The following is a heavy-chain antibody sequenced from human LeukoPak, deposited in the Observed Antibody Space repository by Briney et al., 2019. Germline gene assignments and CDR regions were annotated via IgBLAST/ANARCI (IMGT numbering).Heavy chain of an antibody. D-gene: IGHD1-20*01. CDR3: ATAFRIAGTTYYY. J-gene: IGHJ4*02. Sequence: GGSLRLSCAESGVTFSSHLMCWGRHGPRRGRGWGSHISDDGTRSDYAASVKGRSTISRDPDKNTLYLQMNSLRVEDTAVYYCATAFRIAGTTYYYWGQGTRVTVSS. V-gene: IGHV3-74*01. CDR2: ISDDGTRS. CDR1: GVTFSSHL.